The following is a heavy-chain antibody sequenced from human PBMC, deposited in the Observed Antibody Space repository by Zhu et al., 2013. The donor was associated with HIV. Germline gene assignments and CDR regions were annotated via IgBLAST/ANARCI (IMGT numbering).Heavy chain of an antibody. J-gene: IGHJ5*02. V-gene: IGHV1-2*02. D-gene: IGHD4-17*01. Sequence: QVEVVQSGAEVKKTGASVKVSCKASRHTFIGYYMHWVRQAPGQGLEWMGWINLNSGGTKYAQKFQGRVTMTRDTSITTAYMELRSLRFEDTALYYCATEGANDYGDPLGGVGWLDTWGQGNPYYRLL. CDR2: INLNSGGT. CDR3: ATEGANDYGDPLGGVGWLDT. CDR1: RHTFIGYY.